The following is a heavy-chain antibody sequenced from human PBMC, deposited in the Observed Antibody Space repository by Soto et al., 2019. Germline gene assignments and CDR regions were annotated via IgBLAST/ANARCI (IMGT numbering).Heavy chain of an antibody. CDR1: GYTFTSYG. V-gene: IGHV1-18*01. Sequence: GASVKVSCKPSGYTFTSYGISWVRQAPGQGLEWMGWISAYNGNTNYAQKLQGRVTMTTDTSTNTAYMELRSLRSDDTAVYYCARDRYCSSTSCYAQPEYWGQGTLVTVSS. CDR3: ARDRYCSSTSCYAQPEY. J-gene: IGHJ4*02. CDR2: ISAYNGNT. D-gene: IGHD2-2*01.